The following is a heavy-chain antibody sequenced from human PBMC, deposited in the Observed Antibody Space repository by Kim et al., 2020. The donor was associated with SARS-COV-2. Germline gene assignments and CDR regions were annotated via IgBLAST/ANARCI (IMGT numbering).Heavy chain of an antibody. Sequence: ASVKVSCKASGYTFTSYYMHWVRQAPAQGLEWMGIINPSGGSTSYAQKFQGRVTMTRDTSTSTVYMELSSLRSEDTAVYYCARGSPLDALSRRPTNDYWGQGTLVTVSS. V-gene: IGHV1-46*01. CDR2: INPSGGST. CDR3: ARGSPLDALSRRPTNDY. J-gene: IGHJ4*02. CDR1: GYTFTSYY.